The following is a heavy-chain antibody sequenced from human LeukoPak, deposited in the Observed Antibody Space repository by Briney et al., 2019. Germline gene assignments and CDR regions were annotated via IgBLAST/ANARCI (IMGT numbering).Heavy chain of an antibody. V-gene: IGHV4-59*02. D-gene: IGHD2-21*02. CDR1: GGSVSSHF. J-gene: IGHJ3*02. CDR2: IYNSGIT. CDR3: AGRTVVVTATPYAFDI. Sequence: PSETLSLTCTVSGGSVSSHFWSWIRQPPGKGLEWIGYIYNSGITNYNPSLKSRVTMSVDTSKNQFSLMLRSVTAAATAVYYCAGRTVVVTATPYAFDIWGQGTMVTVSS.